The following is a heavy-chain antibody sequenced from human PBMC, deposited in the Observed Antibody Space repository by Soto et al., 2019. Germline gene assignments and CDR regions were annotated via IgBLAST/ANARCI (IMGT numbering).Heavy chain of an antibody. Sequence: QITLKESDPTLVKPTQTLTLTCTFSGFSLDSPAVGVNWIRQPPGKALEWLGLIYWDDDKQYNPSLKSRLTINRDTSKNQVVLTMTNMDPVDTATYYCAHGSGWLSDYWGQGTLVTVSS. CDR1: GFSLDSPAVG. J-gene: IGHJ4*02. CDR2: IYWDDDK. V-gene: IGHV2-5*02. CDR3: AHGSGWLSDY. D-gene: IGHD6-19*01.